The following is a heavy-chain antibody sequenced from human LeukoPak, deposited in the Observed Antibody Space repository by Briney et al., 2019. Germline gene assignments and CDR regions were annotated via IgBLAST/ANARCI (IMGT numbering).Heavy chain of an antibody. J-gene: IGHJ5*01. V-gene: IGHV3-23*01. D-gene: IGHD6-19*01. CDR2: INANSGTT. CDR1: GFAFSVYA. Sequence: GGSLRLSCAASGFAFSVYAMSWLCQPPGKGLEWVSTINANSGTTSYAASVRGRFSISRDNSKNTLYLQLNTLRADDTATYYCAKPISGGLAVTADWFHPWGQGTLVVVSS. CDR3: AKPISGGLAVTADWFHP.